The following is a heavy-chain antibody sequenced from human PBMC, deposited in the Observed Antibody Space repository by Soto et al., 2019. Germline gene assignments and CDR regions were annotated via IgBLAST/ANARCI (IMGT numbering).Heavy chain of an antibody. J-gene: IGHJ3*02. Sequence: SETLSLTCTVSGGSISGYYWRWLRQPPGKRLEWIGYINYFGSTNYNPSLKSRVTISVDTSREQFSLRLDSVTAADTAVYYCGRYFDCPSGFEIWGKWTIVTV. CDR1: GGSISGYY. CDR3: GRYFDCPSGFEI. CDR2: INYFGST. V-gene: IGHV4-59*01. D-gene: IGHD3-9*01.